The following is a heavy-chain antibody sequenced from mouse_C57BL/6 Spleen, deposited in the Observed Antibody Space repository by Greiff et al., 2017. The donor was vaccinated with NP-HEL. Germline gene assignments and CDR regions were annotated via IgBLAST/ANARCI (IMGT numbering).Heavy chain of an antibody. Sequence: VQLQQPGAELVKPGASVKVSCKASGYTFTSYWMPWVKQRPGQGLEWIGAIYPADGGTNYNQKFKGKATLTVDKSSSTAYMQLSSLTSEDSAVYYCARHYCYGYGYVAYWGQGTLVTVSA. J-gene: IGHJ3*01. V-gene: IGHV1-74*01. D-gene: IGHD1-1*01. CDR3: ARHYCYGYGYVAY. CDR1: GYTFTSYW. CDR2: IYPADGGT.